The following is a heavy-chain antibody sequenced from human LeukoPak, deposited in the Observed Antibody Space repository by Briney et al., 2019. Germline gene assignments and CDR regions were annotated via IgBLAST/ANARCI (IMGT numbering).Heavy chain of an antibody. J-gene: IGHJ5*02. CDR1: GFTFSRHW. Sequence: GGSLRLSCAASGFTFSRHWMSWVRQAPGKGLQWVANIKQDGSEKNYVDSVRGRFTIYRDNAKNSIYMEMNSLRAEDTAVCYCVRQVFGELPAWGQGALVTVSS. CDR3: VRQVFGELPA. D-gene: IGHD3-10*02. V-gene: IGHV3-7*01. CDR2: IKQDGSEK.